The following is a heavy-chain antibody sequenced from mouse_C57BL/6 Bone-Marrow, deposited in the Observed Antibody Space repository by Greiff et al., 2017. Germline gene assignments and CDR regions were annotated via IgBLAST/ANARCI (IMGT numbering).Heavy chain of an antibody. CDR1: GYTFTSYW. V-gene: IGHV1-69*01. Sequence: VQLQQPGAELVMPGASVKLSCKASGYTFTSYWMHWVKQRPGQGLEWIGEIDPSDSYTNYNQKFKGKSTLTVDKSSSTAYLQLSSLTSEDSAVYYCARGGDYYAIDYWGQGTSGTVSA. CDR3: ARGGDYYAIDY. J-gene: IGHJ4*01. CDR2: IDPSDSYT.